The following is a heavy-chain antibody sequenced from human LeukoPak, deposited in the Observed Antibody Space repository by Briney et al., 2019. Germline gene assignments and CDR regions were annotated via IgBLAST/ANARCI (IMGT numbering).Heavy chain of an antibody. Sequence: GGSLRLSCTASGFTFRDHAMTWVRQAPGKGLEWVSFIRSQAYGGTEEYAASVQGRFTISRDDSYSIAYLQMNSLKTEDTAVYYSARGLIYLWLYYGMDVWGQGTTVIVSS. D-gene: IGHD2-2*02. J-gene: IGHJ6*02. V-gene: IGHV3-49*04. CDR2: IRSQAYGGTE. CDR3: ARGLIYLWLYYGMDV. CDR1: GFTFRDHA.